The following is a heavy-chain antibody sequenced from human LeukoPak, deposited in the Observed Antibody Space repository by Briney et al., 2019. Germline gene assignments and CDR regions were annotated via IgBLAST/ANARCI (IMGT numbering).Heavy chain of an antibody. D-gene: IGHD2-21*02. J-gene: IGHJ3*01. V-gene: IGHV1-18*01. CDR2: ITVYNNKT. CDR3: ARQRFSDVHAFDV. Sequence: ASVKVSCKASGYSFSAYSVGWVRQAPGQGLEWMAMITVYNNKTDFSQKVEDRLTMTTDTSTSTAYMELKSLTSDDTAVYYCARQRFSDVHAFDVWGQGTVVSVS. CDR1: GYSFSAYS.